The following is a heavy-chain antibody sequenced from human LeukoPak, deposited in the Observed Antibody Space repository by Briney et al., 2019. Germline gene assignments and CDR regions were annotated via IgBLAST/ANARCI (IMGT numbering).Heavy chain of an antibody. CDR2: IDTAGDP. D-gene: IGHD3-10*01. Sequence: PGGSLRLSCVASGFTFSSNGMHWVRQAAGKGLEWVSGIDTAGDPCYPGSVKGRFTISRENAKNSLYLQMNSLTAGDTAVYHCARGYGSGSYAGMDVWGKGTTVTVSS. CDR3: ARGYGSGSYAGMDV. CDR1: GFTFSSNG. V-gene: IGHV3-13*05. J-gene: IGHJ6*04.